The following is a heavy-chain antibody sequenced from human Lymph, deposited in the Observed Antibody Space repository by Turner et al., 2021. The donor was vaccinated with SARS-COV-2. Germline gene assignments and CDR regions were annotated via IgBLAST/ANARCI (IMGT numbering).Heavy chain of an antibody. CDR2: IRSKAYGGTT. Sequence: EVQLVESGGGLLQPGRSLRLSCIASGFTFGAYAMSGVRQAPGKGLEWVGFIRSKAYGGTTQYAESVKGRFNISRDDSKSIAYRQMHSLKTEDTAVYYCTRVKYCSGGSCYGYHFDYWGQGSLVTVSS. CDR1: GFTFGAYA. D-gene: IGHD2-15*01. J-gene: IGHJ4*02. V-gene: IGHV3-49*04. CDR3: TRVKYCSGGSCYGYHFDY.